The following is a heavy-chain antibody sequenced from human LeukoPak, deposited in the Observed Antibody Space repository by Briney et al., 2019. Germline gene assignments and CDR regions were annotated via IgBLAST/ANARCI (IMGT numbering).Heavy chain of an antibody. CDR1: GFTFRTYG. V-gene: IGHV3-33*06. J-gene: IGHJ4*02. CDR3: VKDFCGGDCNRPPLGFDF. D-gene: IGHD2-21*02. Sequence: GTFLRLSCAASGFTFRTYGMHWVRQAPGKGLEWVAVIWYDGSEKYYVDSVKGRFTISRDNSQNTVYLQMNSLRVDDTATYYCVKDFCGGDCNRPPLGFDFWGQGTLVTVSS. CDR2: IWYDGSEK.